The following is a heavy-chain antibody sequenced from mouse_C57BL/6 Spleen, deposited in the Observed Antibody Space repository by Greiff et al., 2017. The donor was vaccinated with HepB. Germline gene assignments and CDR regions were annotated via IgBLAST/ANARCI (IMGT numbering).Heavy chain of an antibody. Sequence: EVQLQQSGPELVKPGDSVKISCKASGYSFTGYFMNWVMQSHGKSLEWIGRINPYNGDTFYNQKFKGKATLTVDKSSSTAHMELRSLTSEDSAVYYGARFGGLRGGYYFDYWGQGTTLTVSS. CDR1: GYSFTGYF. CDR2: INPYNGDT. J-gene: IGHJ2*01. V-gene: IGHV1-20*01. D-gene: IGHD2-4*01. CDR3: ARFGGLRGGYYFDY.